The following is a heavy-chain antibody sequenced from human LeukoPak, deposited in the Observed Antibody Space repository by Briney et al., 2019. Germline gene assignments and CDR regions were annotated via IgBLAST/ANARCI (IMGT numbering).Heavy chain of an antibody. D-gene: IGHD6-6*01. J-gene: IGHJ3*02. CDR3: ARDRWSSSSSEGTLDI. V-gene: IGHV1-18*01. CDR2: ISAYNGNK. CDR1: GYTFTNYG. Sequence: ASVKVSCKASGYTFTNYGISWVRQAPGQGLDGMGWISAYNGNKVYAQELQGRVTMTTDTSTSTAYMELRSLRSDDTAVYYCARDRWSSSSSEGTLDIWGQGTMVTVSS.